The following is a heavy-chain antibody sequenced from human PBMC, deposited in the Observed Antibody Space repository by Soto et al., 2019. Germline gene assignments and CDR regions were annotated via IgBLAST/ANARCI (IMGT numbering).Heavy chain of an antibody. V-gene: IGHV3-73*01. CDR1: GFTFSGSA. D-gene: IGHD3-10*01. CDR3: TRRVLLWFGDHTTYGMDV. CDR2: IRSKANSYAT. J-gene: IGHJ6*02. Sequence: HPGGSLRLSCAASGFTFSGSAMHWVRQASGKGLEWVGRIRSKANSYATAYAASVKGRFTISRDDSKNTAYLQMNSLKTEDTAVYYCTRRVLLWFGDHTTYGMDVWGQGTTVTVSS.